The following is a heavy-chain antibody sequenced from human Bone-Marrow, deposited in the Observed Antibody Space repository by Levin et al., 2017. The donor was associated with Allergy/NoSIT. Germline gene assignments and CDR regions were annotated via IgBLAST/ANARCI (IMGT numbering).Heavy chain of an antibody. CDR1: GASISSFY. Sequence: SQTLSLTCTVSGASISSFYWSCIRQPPGKGLEWIGYIYYSGSTNYSPSLTSRVSMSADMSRNQVYLTMSPVTAADTAVYYCARQAVAAAMNGFDSWGQGTLVTVSS. CDR3: ARQAVAAAMNGFDS. V-gene: IGHV4-59*08. CDR2: IYYSGST. J-gene: IGHJ5*01. D-gene: IGHD2-2*01.